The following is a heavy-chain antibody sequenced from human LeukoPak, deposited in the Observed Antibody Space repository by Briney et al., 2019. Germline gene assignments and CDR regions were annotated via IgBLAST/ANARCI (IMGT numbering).Heavy chain of an antibody. CDR1: GGSISSSSYY. D-gene: IGHD1-26*01. CDR2: IYYSGST. CDR3: ARDKGATDYYYYGMDV. V-gene: IGHV4-39*07. J-gene: IGHJ6*02. Sequence: SETLSLTCTVSGGSISSSSYYWGWIRQPPGKGLEWIGSIYYSGSTYYNPSPKSRVTISVDTSKNQFSLKLSSVTAADTAVYYCARDKGATDYYYYGMDVWGQGTTVTVSS.